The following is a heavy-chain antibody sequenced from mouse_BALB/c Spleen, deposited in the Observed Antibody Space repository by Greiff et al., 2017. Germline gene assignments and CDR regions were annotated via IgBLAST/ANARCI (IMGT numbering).Heavy chain of an antibody. J-gene: IGHJ1*01. V-gene: IGHV1S34*01. Sequence: LVKTGASVKISCKASGYSFTGYYMHWVKQSHGKSLEWIGYISCYNGATSYNQKFKGKATFTVDTSSSTAYMQFNSLTSEDSAVYYCARGDYYGSSDWYFDVWGAGTTVTVSS. CDR1: GYSFTGYY. CDR3: ARGDYYGSSDWYFDV. D-gene: IGHD1-1*01. CDR2: ISCYNGAT.